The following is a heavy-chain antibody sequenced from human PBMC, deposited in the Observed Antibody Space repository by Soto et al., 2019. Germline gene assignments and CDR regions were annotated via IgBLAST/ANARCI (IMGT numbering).Heavy chain of an antibody. CDR1: GYTFTGYY. Sequence: ASVKVSCKASGYTFTGYYMHWVRQAPGQGLEWMGWINPNSGGTNYAQKFQGWVTMTRDTSISTAYMELSRPRSDDTAVYYCARDPTVGGVIVISYGMDVWGQGTTVTVSS. V-gene: IGHV1-2*04. D-gene: IGHD3-16*02. CDR3: ARDPTVGGVIVISYGMDV. J-gene: IGHJ6*02. CDR2: INPNSGGT.